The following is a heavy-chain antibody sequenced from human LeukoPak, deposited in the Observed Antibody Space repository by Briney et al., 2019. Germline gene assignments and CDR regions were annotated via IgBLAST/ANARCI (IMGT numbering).Heavy chain of an antibody. CDR1: VFIFSDYY. D-gene: IGHD3-10*01. Sequence: GGSLRLSCAASVFIFSDYYMTWIRQAPGKGLEWISHIGSSGSTIYYADSMKGRFTISRDNTKKSLYLQMNSLRAEDTAVYYCARALWLGEGFFDYWGQGTPVTVSS. V-gene: IGHV3-11*04. J-gene: IGHJ4*02. CDR2: IGSSGSTI. CDR3: ARALWLGEGFFDY.